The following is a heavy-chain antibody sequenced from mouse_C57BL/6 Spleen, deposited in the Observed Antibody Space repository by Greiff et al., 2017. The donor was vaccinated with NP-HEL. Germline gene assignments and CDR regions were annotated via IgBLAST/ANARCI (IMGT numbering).Heavy chain of an antibody. Sequence: VQGVESGPGLVQPSQSLSITCTVSGFSLTSYGVHWVRQSPGKGLEWLGVIWRGGSTDYNAAFMSRLSITKDNSKSQVFFKMNSLQADDTAIYYCAKKGGTRNYAMDYWGQGTSVTVSS. CDR1: GFSLTSYG. CDR3: AKKGGTRNYAMDY. CDR2: IWRGGST. D-gene: IGHD2-14*01. V-gene: IGHV2-5*01. J-gene: IGHJ4*01.